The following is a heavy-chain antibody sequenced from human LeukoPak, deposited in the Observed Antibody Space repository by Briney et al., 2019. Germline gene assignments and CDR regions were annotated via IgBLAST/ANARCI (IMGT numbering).Heavy chain of an antibody. D-gene: IGHD2-2*01. J-gene: IGHJ4*02. V-gene: IGHV4-4*02. CDR2: IYHSGST. Sequence: SETLSLTCAVSGGSLSSSNWWSWGRQPPGKGLEWIGEIYHSGSTNYNPSLKSRVTISVDKSKNQFSLKLSSVTAADTAVYYCARTSRYCSSTSCPPDYWGQGTLVTVSS. CDR1: GGSLSSSNW. CDR3: ARTSRYCSSTSCPPDY.